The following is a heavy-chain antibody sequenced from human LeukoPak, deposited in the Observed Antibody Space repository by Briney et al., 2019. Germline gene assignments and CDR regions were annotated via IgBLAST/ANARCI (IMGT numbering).Heavy chain of an antibody. CDR1: GGSISSYY. J-gene: IGHJ4*02. Sequence: SETLSLTCTVSGGSISSYYWSWIRQPPGKGLEWIGYIYYSGSTNYNPSLKSRVTISLYTSKNQFSLKLSAVTAADTGMYYCARRTGYYDGFDYWGQGTLVTVSS. CDR2: IYYSGST. V-gene: IGHV4-59*01. CDR3: ARRTGYYDGFDY. D-gene: IGHD3/OR15-3a*01.